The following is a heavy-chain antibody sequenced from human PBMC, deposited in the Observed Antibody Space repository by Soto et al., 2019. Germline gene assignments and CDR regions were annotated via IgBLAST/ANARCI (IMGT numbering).Heavy chain of an antibody. CDR3: ATSEGALNY. CDR2: IISSSSTI. CDR1: GFTFSSYS. Sequence: LILSCAASGFTFSSYSMSWVRQAPGKGLEWVSYIISSSSTIYYADSVKGRFTISRDNAKNSLSLQMNSLRDEDTAVYYCATSEGALNYWGQGTLVTVS. J-gene: IGHJ4*02. V-gene: IGHV3-48*02.